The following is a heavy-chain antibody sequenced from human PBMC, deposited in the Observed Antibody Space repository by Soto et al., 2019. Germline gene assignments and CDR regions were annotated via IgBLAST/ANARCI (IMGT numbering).Heavy chain of an antibody. Sequence: QVQLQQWGSGLLKPSETLSLTCAVYGGSFSGYQWTWIRQTPGKGLEWIGEINDSGNINYNPHLNIRVSNLVDTAKKQMALKLSSVTAADTAEYYYAIGLLIWFGELSRLGSYYYNTDVWCKGTSVTVSS. CDR1: GGSFSGYQ. V-gene: IGHV4-34*01. J-gene: IGHJ6*03. D-gene: IGHD3-10*01. CDR3: AIGLLIWFGELSRLGSYYYNTDV. CDR2: INDSGNI.